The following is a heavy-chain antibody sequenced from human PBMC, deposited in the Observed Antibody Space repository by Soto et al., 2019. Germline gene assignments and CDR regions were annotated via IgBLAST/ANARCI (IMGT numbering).Heavy chain of an antibody. CDR3: ARTCSSSGHFDS. CDR2: INSDGSST. D-gene: IGHD6-6*01. CDR1: GFTFSSYG. J-gene: IGHJ4*02. V-gene: IGHV3-74*01. Sequence: GGSLRLSCAASGFTFSSYGMHWVRQAPGKGLVWVSRINSDGSSTSYADSVKGRFTISRDNAKNTLYLQMSSLRAEFFFVFFCARTCSSSGHFDSWGQGTLVTVSS.